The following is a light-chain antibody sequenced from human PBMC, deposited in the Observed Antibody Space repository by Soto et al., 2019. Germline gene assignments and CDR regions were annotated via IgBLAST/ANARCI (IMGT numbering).Light chain of an antibody. Sequence: QSVLTQPPSASGTPGQRVIISCSGSSSNIGSNPVNWYQQLPGTVPKLVIYSHIQRPSGVPDRFSGSKSGTSASLAISGLQSDDEADYYCAAWDDSLSGYVFGTGTKVTVL. CDR3: AAWDDSLSGYV. CDR1: SSNIGSNP. V-gene: IGLV1-44*01. J-gene: IGLJ1*01. CDR2: SHI.